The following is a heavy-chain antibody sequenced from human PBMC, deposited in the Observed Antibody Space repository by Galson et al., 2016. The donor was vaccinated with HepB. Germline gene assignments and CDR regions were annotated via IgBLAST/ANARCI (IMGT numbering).Heavy chain of an antibody. V-gene: IGHV1-18*04. CDR3: AAAVAGNLDY. D-gene: IGHD6-19*01. Sequence: SVKVSCKASGYTFTSYGITWARQAPGQGLEWMGWISAYNGNTNYAQKLQGRVTMTTDTSTSTAYMELRSLRSDDTAVYYCAAAVAGNLDYWGQGILVTVSS. J-gene: IGHJ4*02. CDR2: ISAYNGNT. CDR1: GYTFTSYG.